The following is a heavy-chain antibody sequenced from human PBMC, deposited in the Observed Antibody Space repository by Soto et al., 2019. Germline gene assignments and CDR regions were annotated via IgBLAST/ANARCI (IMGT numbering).Heavy chain of an antibody. Sequence: GASVKVSCKASGYTFTSYYMHWVRQAPGQGLEWMGIINPSGGSTSYAQKFQGRVTMTRDTSTSTVYMKLSSLRSEDTAVYYCARDVEGGGYLVPTPLFDYWGQGTLVTVSS. CDR3: ARDVEGGGYLVPTPLFDY. V-gene: IGHV1-46*01. D-gene: IGHD1-26*01. J-gene: IGHJ4*02. CDR1: GYTFTSYY. CDR2: INPSGGST.